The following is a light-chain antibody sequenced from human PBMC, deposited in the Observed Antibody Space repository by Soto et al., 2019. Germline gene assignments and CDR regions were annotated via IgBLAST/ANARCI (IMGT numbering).Light chain of an antibody. CDR1: SSNIGAGYD. CDR3: QSYDSSLSSYV. J-gene: IGLJ1*01. Sequence: QSVLTQPPSVSGAPGQRVTISCPGSSSNIGAGYDVNWYQQLPGTAPKLLIYDNSNRPSGVPDRFSGSKSGTSASLAITGLQAEDEADYYCQSYDSSLSSYVFGTGTKSPS. V-gene: IGLV1-40*01. CDR2: DNS.